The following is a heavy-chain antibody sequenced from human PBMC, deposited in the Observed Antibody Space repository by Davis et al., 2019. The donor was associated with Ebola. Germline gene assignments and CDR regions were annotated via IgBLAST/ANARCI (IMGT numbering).Heavy chain of an antibody. CDR3: ARLSIAARPIYRLKKGFDY. D-gene: IGHD6-6*01. J-gene: IGHJ4*02. CDR2: IYYSGST. CDR1: GGSISSYY. V-gene: IGHV4-59*01. Sequence: SETLSLTCTVSGGSISSYYWSWIRQPPGKGLEWIGYIYYSGSTNYNPSLKSRVTISVDTSKNQFSLKLSSVTAADTAVYYCARLSIAARPIYRLKKGFDYWGQGTLVTVSS.